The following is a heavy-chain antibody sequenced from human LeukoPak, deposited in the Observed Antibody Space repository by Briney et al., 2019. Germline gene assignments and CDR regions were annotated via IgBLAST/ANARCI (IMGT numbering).Heavy chain of an antibody. CDR3: TRSSGSYYYGMDV. CDR1: GYSFTSYW. J-gene: IGHJ6*02. CDR2: IYPGDSDT. D-gene: IGHD1-26*01. V-gene: IGHV5-51*01. Sequence: GESLKISCKGSGYSFTSYWIGWVRQMPGKGLEWMGIIYPGDSDTRYSPSFQGQVTISADKSISTAYLQWSSLKASDTAMYYCTRSSGSYYYGMDVWGQGTTDTVSS.